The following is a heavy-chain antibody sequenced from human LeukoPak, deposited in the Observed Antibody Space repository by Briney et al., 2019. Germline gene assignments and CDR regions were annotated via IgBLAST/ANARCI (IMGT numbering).Heavy chain of an antibody. CDR2: IHSSGRS. CDR1: GGSIRSFY. Sequence: SETLSLTCTVSGGSIRSFYWSWIRQPPGKALEWIGFIHSSGRSNYNPSLRSRGIMSVDTSDNQVSFSLSSVTAADTAIYYCARSRNSYDTSGYYSFDYWGQGTLVTVSS. CDR3: ARSRNSYDTSGYYSFDY. J-gene: IGHJ4*02. D-gene: IGHD3-22*01. V-gene: IGHV4-59*01.